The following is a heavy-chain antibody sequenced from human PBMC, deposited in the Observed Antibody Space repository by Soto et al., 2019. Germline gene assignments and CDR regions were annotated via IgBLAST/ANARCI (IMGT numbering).Heavy chain of an antibody. CDR3: AKMVGTTLVDY. CDR2: IHHSGNS. CDR1: GASISSTSSGDW. J-gene: IGHJ4*02. Sequence: QVQLQESGPGLVKPSGTLSLTCTVSGASISSTSSGDWWSWVRQPPGKGLEWIGEIHHSGNSNYNPHLKRRVTMSVDKSKNQFSLRLSSVTAADTAVYYCAKMVGTTLVDYWGQGTLVTVSS. V-gene: IGHV4-4*02. D-gene: IGHD1-26*01.